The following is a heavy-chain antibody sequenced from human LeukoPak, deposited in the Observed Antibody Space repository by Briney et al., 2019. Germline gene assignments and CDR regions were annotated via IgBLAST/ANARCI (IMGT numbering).Heavy chain of an antibody. CDR1: GYTFTSYA. CDR2: INAGNGNT. CDR3: ARDRSCSSTSCYGQPRNWFDP. D-gene: IGHD2-2*01. V-gene: IGHV1-3*01. Sequence: ASVKVSRKASGYTFTSYAMHWVRQAPGQRLEWMGWINAGNGNTKYSQKFQGRVTITRDTSASTAYMELSSLRSEDTAVYYCARDRSCSSTSCYGQPRNWFDPWGQGTLVTVSS. J-gene: IGHJ5*02.